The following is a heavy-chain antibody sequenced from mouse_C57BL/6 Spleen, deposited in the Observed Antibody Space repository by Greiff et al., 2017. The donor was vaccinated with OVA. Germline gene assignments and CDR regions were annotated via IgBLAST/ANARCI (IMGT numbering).Heavy chain of an antibody. J-gene: IGHJ2*01. CDR3: ARKEITTVVATRGFDY. D-gene: IGHD1-1*01. CDR1: GYTFTSYT. CDR2: INPSSGYT. V-gene: IGHV1-4*01. Sequence: VKLQQSGAELARPGASVKMSCKASGYTFTSYTMHWVKQRPGQGLEWIGYINPSSGYTKYNQKFKDKATLTADKSSSTAYMQLSSLTSEDSAVYYCARKEITTVVATRGFDYWGQGTTLTVSS.